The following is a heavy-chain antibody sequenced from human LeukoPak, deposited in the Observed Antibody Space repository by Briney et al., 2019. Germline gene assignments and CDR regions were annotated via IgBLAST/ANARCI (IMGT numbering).Heavy chain of an antibody. CDR1: GGSFSGYY. CDR3: ARGLGIAARPPFFDY. V-gene: IGHV4-34*01. J-gene: IGHJ4*02. CDR2: INHSGST. D-gene: IGHD6-6*01. Sequence: SETLSLTCAVYGGSFSGYYWSWIRQPPGKGLEWIGEINHSGSTNYNPSLKSRVTISVDTSKNQFSLKLSSVTAADTAVYYCARGLGIAARPPFFDYWGQGTLVTVSS.